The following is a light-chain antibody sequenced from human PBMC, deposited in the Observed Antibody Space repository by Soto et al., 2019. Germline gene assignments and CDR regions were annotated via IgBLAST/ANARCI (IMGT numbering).Light chain of an antibody. CDR2: GAS. CDR1: QSVSSTY. Sequence: EIVLTQSPGTLSLSPGDGATLSCRSSQSVSSTYLAWYQQKPGQAPRLLIYGASSRATGIPDRFSGSGSGTDFTLTISRREPEDFAVYYCQQYGGSMTFGQGTRLEIE. CDR3: QQYGGSMT. J-gene: IGKJ5*01. V-gene: IGKV3-20*01.